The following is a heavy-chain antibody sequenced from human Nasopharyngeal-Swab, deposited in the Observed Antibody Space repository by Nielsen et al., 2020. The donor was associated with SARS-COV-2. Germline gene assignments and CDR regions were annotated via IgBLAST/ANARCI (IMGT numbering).Heavy chain of an antibody. CDR2: IRSKAYGGTT. CDR1: GFTFADYV. V-gene: IGHV3-49*04. CDR3: SRSQYGYVDY. D-gene: IGHD2-2*01. Sequence: GGSLRLSCTASGFTFADYVMSWVRRAPGKGLEWVGFIRSKAYGGTTEYAASVKGRFTISRDDSKSIAYLQMSGLKTEDTAVYYCSRSQYGYVDYWGQGTLVTVSS. J-gene: IGHJ4*02.